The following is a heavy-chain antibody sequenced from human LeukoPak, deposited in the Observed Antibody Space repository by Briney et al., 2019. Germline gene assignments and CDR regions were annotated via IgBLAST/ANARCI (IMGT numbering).Heavy chain of an antibody. CDR3: ARDSGYSSYYYYYYMDV. V-gene: IGHV1-69*05. CDR1: GYTFTCYY. D-gene: IGHD6-13*01. J-gene: IGHJ6*03. CDR2: IIPIFGTA. Sequence: GASVKVSCKASGYTFTCYYMHWVRQAPGQGLERMGGIIPIFGTANYAQKFQGRVTITTDESTSTAYMELSSLRSEDTAVYYCARDSGYSSYYYYYYMDVWGKGTTVTVSS.